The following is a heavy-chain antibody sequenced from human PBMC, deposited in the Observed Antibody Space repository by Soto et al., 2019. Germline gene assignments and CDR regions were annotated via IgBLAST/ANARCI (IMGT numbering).Heavy chain of an antibody. J-gene: IGHJ6*02. CDR2: INHSGST. Sequence: SETLSLTCAVYGGSFSGYYWSWIRQPPGKGLEWIGEINHSGSTNYNPSLKSRVTISVDTSKNQFSLKLSSVTAADTAVYYCAREGKERHGMDVWGQGTTVTVSS. CDR1: GGSFSGYY. CDR3: AREGKERHGMDV. V-gene: IGHV4-34*01. D-gene: IGHD1-1*01.